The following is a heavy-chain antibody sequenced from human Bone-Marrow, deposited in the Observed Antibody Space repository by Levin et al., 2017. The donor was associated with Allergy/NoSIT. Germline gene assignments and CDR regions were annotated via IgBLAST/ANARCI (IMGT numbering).Heavy chain of an antibody. CDR3: ARQKYCSSPSCYTRDYYYGFDV. CDR1: GGSINNYY. CDR2: IFYSGYT. D-gene: IGHD2-2*02. J-gene: IGHJ6*02. Sequence: SETLSLTCTVSGGSINNYYWSWIRQPPGKGLEWIGYIFYSGYTNYKPSLKSRVTISVDTSKNQFSLRLSSVTAADTAVYYWARQKYCSSPSCYTRDYYYGFDVWGQGTTVTVSS. V-gene: IGHV4-59*08.